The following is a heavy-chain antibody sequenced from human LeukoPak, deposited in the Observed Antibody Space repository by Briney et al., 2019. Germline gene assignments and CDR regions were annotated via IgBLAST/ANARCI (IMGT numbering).Heavy chain of an antibody. CDR1: GYSISSGYY. CDR3: ARSGYCSGGSCYPEDYFDY. J-gene: IGHJ4*02. CDR2: IYHSGST. Sequence: SETLSLTCAVSGYSISSGYYWGWIRQPPGKVLERIGSIYHSGSTYYNPSLKSRVTISVDTSKNQFSLKLSSVTAADTAVYYCARSGYCSGGSCYPEDYFDYWGQGTLVTVSS. D-gene: IGHD2-15*01. V-gene: IGHV4-38-2*01.